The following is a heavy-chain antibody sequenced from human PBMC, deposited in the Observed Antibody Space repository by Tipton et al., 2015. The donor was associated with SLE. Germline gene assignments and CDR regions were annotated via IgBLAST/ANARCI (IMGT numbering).Heavy chain of an antibody. CDR3: ARLGSRQKYED. CDR2: IKEDGKKI. J-gene: IGHJ4*02. D-gene: IGHD2-8*01. V-gene: IGHV3-7*01. Sequence: GSLRLSCAASGFSFRTYWISWVRQAPGKGLEWVANIKEDGKKIYYVDSVKGRLTVSRDNAKNSLYLQLNSLRAEDTAVYYCARLGSRQKYEDWGQGTLVTVSS. CDR1: GFSFRTYW.